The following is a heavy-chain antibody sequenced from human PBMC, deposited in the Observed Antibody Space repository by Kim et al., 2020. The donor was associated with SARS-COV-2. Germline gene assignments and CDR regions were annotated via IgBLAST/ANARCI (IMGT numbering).Heavy chain of an antibody. J-gene: IGHJ4*02. D-gene: IGHD3-22*01. CDR1: GFTFSSYE. CDR2: ISSSGSTI. Sequence: GGSLRLSCAASGFTFSSYEMNWVRQAPGKGLEWVSYISSSGSTIYYADSVKGRFTISRDNAKNSLYLQMNSLRAEDTAVYYCARGNYYDSSGSVDYWGQGTLVTVSS. V-gene: IGHV3-48*03. CDR3: ARGNYYDSSGSVDY.